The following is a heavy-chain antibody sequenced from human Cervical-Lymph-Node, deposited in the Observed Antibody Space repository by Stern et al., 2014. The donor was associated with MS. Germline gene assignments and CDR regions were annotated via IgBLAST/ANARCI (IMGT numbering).Heavy chain of an antibody. V-gene: IGHV1-69*12. D-gene: IGHD1-20*01. CDR2: IIPIFGTA. Sequence: VQLVQYGAEVKKPGSSVKVSCNASGGSFSSHAVCWVRQSPGQAREWMRGIIPIFGTANYAQKFQGRVTITADESTSTAYMELSSLRSEDTAVYYCAREYNWNDRYYGMDVWGQGTTVTVSS. J-gene: IGHJ6*02. CDR1: GGSFSSHA. CDR3: AREYNWNDRYYGMDV.